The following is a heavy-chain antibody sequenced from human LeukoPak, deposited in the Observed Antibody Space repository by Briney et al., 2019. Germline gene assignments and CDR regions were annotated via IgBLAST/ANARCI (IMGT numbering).Heavy chain of an antibody. V-gene: IGHV4-34*01. J-gene: IGHJ5*02. CDR1: GGSFSGYY. Sequence: SETLSLTCAVYGGSFSGYYWSWIRQPPGKGLEWIGEINQGGSTNYNPSLKSRVTISVDTSKNQFSLKLSSVTAADTAVYYCARDYMVRGVIIEHWFDPWGQGTLVTVSA. CDR2: INQGGST. CDR3: ARDYMVRGVIIEHWFDP. D-gene: IGHD3-10*01.